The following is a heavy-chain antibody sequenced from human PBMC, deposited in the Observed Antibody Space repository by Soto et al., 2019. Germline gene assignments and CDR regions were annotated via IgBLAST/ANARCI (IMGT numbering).Heavy chain of an antibody. CDR2: ISGSGSST. Sequence: GGSLRLSCAASEFTLSSYAMSWVRQAPGKGLEWVSAISGSGSSTYYADSAKGRFTISRDNSKNTVYLQMNSLRADDTAVYYCAKALPHYDFWSGYSTAAFDVWGQGTMVTVSS. V-gene: IGHV3-23*01. CDR3: AKALPHYDFWSGYSTAAFDV. D-gene: IGHD3-3*01. J-gene: IGHJ3*01. CDR1: EFTLSSYA.